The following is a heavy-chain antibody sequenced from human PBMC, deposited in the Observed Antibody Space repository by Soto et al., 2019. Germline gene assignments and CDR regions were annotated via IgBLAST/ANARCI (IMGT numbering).Heavy chain of an antibody. V-gene: IGHV1-18*04. J-gene: IGHJ4*02. Sequence: ASVKVSCRASGYTCTSFGIGCVRQAPGQGLEWMGWISAYNGNTNYAQKLQGRVTMTTDTSTSTAYMELRSLRSDDTAVYYCARDSAGTTGYWGQGTLVTVSS. CDR2: ISAYNGNT. D-gene: IGHD1-1*01. CDR3: ARDSAGTTGY. CDR1: GYTCTSFG.